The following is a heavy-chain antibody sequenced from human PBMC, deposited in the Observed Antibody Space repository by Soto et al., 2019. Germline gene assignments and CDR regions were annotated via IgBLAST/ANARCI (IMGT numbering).Heavy chain of an antibody. Sequence: SETLSLTCTVSGGSISSSTSYWGWIRQPPGKGLEWIGSIYYTESTYYKPSLKSRVTISVDTSKNQFSLKLSSVTAADTAVYYCARRGLELVDYWGQGTLVTVSS. CDR2: IYYTEST. J-gene: IGHJ4*02. D-gene: IGHD1-7*01. V-gene: IGHV4-39*07. CDR3: ARRGLELVDY. CDR1: GGSISSSTSY.